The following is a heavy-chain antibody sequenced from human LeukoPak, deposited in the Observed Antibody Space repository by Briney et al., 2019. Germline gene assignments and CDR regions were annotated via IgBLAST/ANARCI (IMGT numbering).Heavy chain of an antibody. CDR2: ISSSGSTI. D-gene: IGHD3-10*01. V-gene: IGHV3-48*03. Sequence: GGSLRLSCAASGFTFSSYEMNWVRQAPGKGLEWVSYISSSGSTIYYADSAKGRFTISRDNAKNSLYLQMNSLRAEDTAVYYCARDGGDSAGGYGSGSYYKIPFDYWGQGTLVTVSS. CDR3: ARDGGDSAGGYGSGSYYKIPFDY. CDR1: GFTFSSYE. J-gene: IGHJ4*02.